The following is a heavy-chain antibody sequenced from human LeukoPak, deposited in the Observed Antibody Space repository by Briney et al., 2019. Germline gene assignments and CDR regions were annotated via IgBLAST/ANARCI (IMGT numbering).Heavy chain of an antibody. D-gene: IGHD3/OR15-3a*01. J-gene: IGHJ2*01. V-gene: IGHV3-30*18. CDR1: GFRFSDYG. Sequence: GRSLRLSCAGFGFRFSDYGMHWVRQAPGKGLEWVAVVSYDGSNKYYSDSLRGQFTISRDNSKNTLYLQMNSLRAEDTAVYYCAKTPRDYTDFNWYFDLWGRGTLVSVSS. CDR3: AKTPRDYTDFNWYFDL. CDR2: VSYDGSNK.